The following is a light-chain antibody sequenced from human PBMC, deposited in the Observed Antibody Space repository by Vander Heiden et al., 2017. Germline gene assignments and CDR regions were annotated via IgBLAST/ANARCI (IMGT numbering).Light chain of an antibody. V-gene: IGLV1-44*01. Sequence: QSVLTQPPSASGTTGQSATISCSGSSSNIGGNTVNWYQQLPGTAPKLLIYSNNQRPSGVPDRFSGSKSGTSASLAIGGLQSEDEADYYCAVWDDSLNGVVFGGGTKLTVL. CDR1: SSNIGGNT. J-gene: IGLJ2*01. CDR2: SNN. CDR3: AVWDDSLNGVV.